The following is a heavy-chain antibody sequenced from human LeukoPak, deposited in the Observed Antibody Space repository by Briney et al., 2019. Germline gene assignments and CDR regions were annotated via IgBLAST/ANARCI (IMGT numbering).Heavy chain of an antibody. Sequence: SQTLSLTCAISGDSFSSNSAAWNWVGQSPSRGLEGLGSTYYRSKWYSDYALSGKSLISINPDTSKNQLSLQLKSLNPEDTAVYYCAREKDRHLVFQYWGQGTLVTVSS. CDR3: AREKDRHLVFQY. V-gene: IGHV6-1*01. J-gene: IGHJ4*02. CDR2: TYYRSKWYS. D-gene: IGHD2-8*02. CDR1: GDSFSSNSAA.